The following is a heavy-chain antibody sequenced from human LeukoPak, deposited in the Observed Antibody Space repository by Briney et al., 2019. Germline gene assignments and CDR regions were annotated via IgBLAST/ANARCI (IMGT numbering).Heavy chain of an antibody. V-gene: IGHV3-7*01. J-gene: IGHJ6*03. CDR3: ARAISGENYYYYYYYMDV. CDR2: IKQDGSEK. CDR1: GFTFSNYW. Sequence: GGSLRLSCAASGFTFSNYWMSWVRQAPGKGLEWVANIKQDGSEKYYVDSVKGRFTISRDNAKNSLYLQMNSLRAEDTAVYYCARAISGENYYYYYYYMDVWGKGTTVTISS. D-gene: IGHD3-10*01.